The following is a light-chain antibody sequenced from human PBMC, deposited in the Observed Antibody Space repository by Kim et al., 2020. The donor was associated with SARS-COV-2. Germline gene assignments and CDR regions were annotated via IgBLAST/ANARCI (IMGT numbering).Light chain of an antibody. CDR2: DVT. Sequence: QSTTTSCTGTSRNVGAYNYVSWYQQHPGKPPKLIIDDVTKRPSGVSNRFSGSKSGNTASLALTGLQADDEADYCCNSYRSDTSYVFGTGTKVTVL. CDR3: NSYRSDTSYV. V-gene: IGLV2-14*03. J-gene: IGLJ1*01. CDR1: SRNVGAYNY.